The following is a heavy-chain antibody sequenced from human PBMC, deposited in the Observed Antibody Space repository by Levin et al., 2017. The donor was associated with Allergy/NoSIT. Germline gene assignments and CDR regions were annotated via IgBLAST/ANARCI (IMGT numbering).Heavy chain of an antibody. CDR3: AKGGWSSFFDY. CDR1: GLTFSSSA. D-gene: IGHD6-19*01. Sequence: LSLTCAASGLTFSSSAMTWVRQAPGKGLEWVSVIIASGDTTYYADSVRGRFTISRDNSRNTLYLQMDSLRADDTAVYYCAKGGWSSFFDYWGQGSLVIVSS. J-gene: IGHJ4*02. V-gene: IGHV3-23*01. CDR2: IIASGDTT.